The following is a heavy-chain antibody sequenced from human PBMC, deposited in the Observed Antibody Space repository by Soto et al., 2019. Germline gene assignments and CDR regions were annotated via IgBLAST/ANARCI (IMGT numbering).Heavy chain of an antibody. J-gene: IGHJ4*02. Sequence: GGSLRLSCAASGFAFSSEWMHWVRQAPGKGLVWVSRIDPYDTGITYADSVKGRFTISRDNAKNTLYLQVNSLRAEDTAVYYCTSDTFGARDSWGQGTLVTVSS. CDR3: TSDTFGARDS. CDR2: IDPYDTGI. D-gene: IGHD2-15*01. CDR1: GFAFSSEW. V-gene: IGHV3-74*01.